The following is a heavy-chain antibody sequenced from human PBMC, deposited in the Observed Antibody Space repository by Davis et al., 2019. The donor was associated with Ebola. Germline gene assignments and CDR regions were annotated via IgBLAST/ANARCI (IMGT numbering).Heavy chain of an antibody. J-gene: IGHJ6*02. CDR2: ITSSGSTI. D-gene: IGHD3-9*01. Sequence: SLKIPCPAPGFPFSDYYMSWIRQAPGKGLEWVSYITSSGSTIYYADSVKGRFTISRDNAKNSLYLQMNSLRDEDTAVYYCARLMGDDYDILPYGMDVWGQGTTVTVSS. CDR3: ARLMGDDYDILPYGMDV. CDR1: GFPFSDYY. V-gene: IGHV3-11*04.